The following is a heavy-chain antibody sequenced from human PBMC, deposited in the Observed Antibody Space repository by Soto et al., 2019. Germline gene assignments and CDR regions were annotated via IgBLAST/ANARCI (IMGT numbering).Heavy chain of an antibody. D-gene: IGHD2-15*01. J-gene: IGHJ6*03. CDR3: ARGDCVGGTCYSLAGSFYYDMDV. CDR1: GFTFSNYW. Sequence: EVQLVESGGGLVQPGGSLRLSCAASGFTFSNYWMYWFRQAPGKGLEWVSRINSDGSVSSHADSVRGRLTISRDNVKNTLYLHMDSLRAEDTAVYFCARGDCVGGTCYSLAGSFYYDMDVWGKGTTVTVFS. CDR2: INSDGSVS. V-gene: IGHV3-74*02.